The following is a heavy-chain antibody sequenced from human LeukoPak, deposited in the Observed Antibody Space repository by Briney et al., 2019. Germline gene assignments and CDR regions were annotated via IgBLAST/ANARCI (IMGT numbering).Heavy chain of an antibody. J-gene: IGHJ3*02. CDR3: ATQGTGTPDTFDI. D-gene: IGHD3-10*01. CDR2: IYYSGST. CDR1: GGSISSSSYY. V-gene: IGHV4-39*07. Sequence: SETLSLTCTVSGGSISSSSYYWGWIRQPPGKGLEWIGSIYYSGSTYYNPSLKSRVTISVDTSKNQVSLKLSSVIAADTAVYYCATQGTGTPDTFDIWGQGTMVTVSS.